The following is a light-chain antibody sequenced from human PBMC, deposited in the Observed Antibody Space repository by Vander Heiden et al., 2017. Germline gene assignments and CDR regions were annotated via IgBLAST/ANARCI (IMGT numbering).Light chain of an antibody. Sequence: SYELTQPPSVSVSPGQTASITCSGAKLGDKYACWYQQKPGQSPVLVIYQDSKRPAGSPERFSGSNSGNTATLTISGTQAMDEADYYWQAWDSSVVFGGGTKLTVL. V-gene: IGLV3-1*01. CDR2: QDS. J-gene: IGLJ2*01. CDR1: KLGDKY. CDR3: QAWDSSVV.